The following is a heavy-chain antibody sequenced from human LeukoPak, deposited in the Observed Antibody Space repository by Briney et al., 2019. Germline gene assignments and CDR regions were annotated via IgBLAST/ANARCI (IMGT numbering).Heavy chain of an antibody. CDR3: ARDRLVVVAAAPDY. CDR2: ISYDGSNK. J-gene: IGHJ4*02. Sequence: PGRPLRLSCAASGFTFSSYAMHWVRQAPGKGLEWVAVISYDGSNKYYADSVKGRFTISRDNSKNTLYLQMNSLRAEDTAVYYCARDRLVVVAAAPDYWGQGTLVTVSS. CDR1: GFTFSSYA. D-gene: IGHD2-15*01. V-gene: IGHV3-30*04.